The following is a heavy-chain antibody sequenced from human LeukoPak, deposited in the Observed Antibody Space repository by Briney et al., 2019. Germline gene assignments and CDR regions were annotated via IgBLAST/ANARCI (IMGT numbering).Heavy chain of an antibody. V-gene: IGHV3-23*01. D-gene: IGHD3-10*01. CDR3: AKSVLLWFGESPNYFDY. J-gene: IGHJ4*02. CDR2: ISGSGGST. Sequence: QPGGSLRLSCAASGFTFSSYAMSWVRQAPGKGLEWVSAISGSGGSTYYADSVKGRFTISRDNSKNTLYLQMNSLRAEDTAVYYCAKSVLLWFGESPNYFDYWGQGTLVTVSS. CDR1: GFTFSSYA.